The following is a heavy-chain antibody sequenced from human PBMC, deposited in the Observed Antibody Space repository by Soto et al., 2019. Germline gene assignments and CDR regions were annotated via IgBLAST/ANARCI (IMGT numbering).Heavy chain of an antibody. V-gene: IGHV1-69*13. D-gene: IGHD3-3*01. CDR2: IIPIFGTA. CDR1: GGTFSSYA. J-gene: IGHJ5*02. CDR3: ARVGVLRFLEWLHWFDT. Sequence: SVKVSCKASGGTFSSYAISWVRQAPGQGLEWMGGIIPIFGTANYAQKFQGRVTITADESTSTAYMELSSLRSEDTAVYYCARVGVLRFLEWLHWFDTWGQGTLVTVSS.